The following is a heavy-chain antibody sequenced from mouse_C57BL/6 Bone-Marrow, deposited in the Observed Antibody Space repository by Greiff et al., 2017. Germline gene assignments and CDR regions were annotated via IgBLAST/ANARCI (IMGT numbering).Heavy chain of an antibody. CDR3: TRWLLDFDY. CDR1: GFNIKDDY. J-gene: IGHJ2*01. CDR2: IDPENGDT. Sequence: VQLQQSGAELVRPGASVKLSCTASGFNIKDDYMHWVKQRPEQGLEWIGWIDPENGDTEYASKFQGKATITADTSSNTAYLQLSSLTSEDTAVYYCTRWLLDFDYWGQGTTLTVSS. V-gene: IGHV14-4*01. D-gene: IGHD2-3*01.